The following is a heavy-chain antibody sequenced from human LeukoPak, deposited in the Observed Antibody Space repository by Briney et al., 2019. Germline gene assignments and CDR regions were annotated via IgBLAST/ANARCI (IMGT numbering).Heavy chain of an antibody. Sequence: PSETLSLACTVSADSISNYHWSSIRQPAGEGLEWIGRIYTDGNTVYNPSLKSRVTVSVDKSKNQFSLKLSSVTAADTAVYYCARDRGDDGITWYYFDYWGPRTLVTVSS. V-gene: IGHV4-4*07. CDR1: ADSISNYH. CDR2: IYTDGNT. J-gene: IGHJ4*02. D-gene: IGHD6-13*01. CDR3: ARDRGDDGITWYYFDY.